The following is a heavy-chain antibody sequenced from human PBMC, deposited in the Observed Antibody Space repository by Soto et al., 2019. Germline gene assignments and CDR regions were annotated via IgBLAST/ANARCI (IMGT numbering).Heavy chain of an antibody. CDR1: ALTISSYC. Sequence: GGCLTLACLAAALTISSYCITWVRQAPGKVVESVANINKYGGEKNYVDSVKGRCTISRDNAENSLNMQMNRLRAEYTCVYYHARDRGKSCYDLHDYWRQGTLVTVSS. CDR2: INKYGGEK. CDR3: ARDRGKSCYDLHDY. V-gene: IGHV3-7*01. D-gene: IGHD5-12*01. J-gene: IGHJ4*01.